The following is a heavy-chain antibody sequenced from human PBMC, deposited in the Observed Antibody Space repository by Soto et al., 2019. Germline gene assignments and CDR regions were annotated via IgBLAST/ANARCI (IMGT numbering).Heavy chain of an antibody. Sequence: GGSLRLSCAASGFTFSSYAMSWVRQAPGKGLEWVSGINRDGGSTTYADSVKGRFTISRDNARNTLYLQMNSLRAEDTAVYYCAGTRSGPDAFDIWGQGTMVTVSS. V-gene: IGHV3-74*01. J-gene: IGHJ3*02. CDR2: INRDGGST. CDR3: AGTRSGPDAFDI. CDR1: GFTFSSYA. D-gene: IGHD3-10*01.